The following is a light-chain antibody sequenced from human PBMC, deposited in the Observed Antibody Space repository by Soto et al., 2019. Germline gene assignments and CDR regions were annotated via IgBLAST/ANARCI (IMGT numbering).Light chain of an antibody. CDR3: QQYNNWPPAYT. CDR2: DSN. Sequence: EIVLTQSPATLSVSPGERATLSCRASQRISNKLAWYQQKPGQAPRLLIYDSNTRATGIPARFSGSGSGTDFTLTISSLQYEDFVVYYCQQYNNWPPAYTFGQGTKLDFK. J-gene: IGKJ2*01. V-gene: IGKV3D-15*01. CDR1: QRISNK.